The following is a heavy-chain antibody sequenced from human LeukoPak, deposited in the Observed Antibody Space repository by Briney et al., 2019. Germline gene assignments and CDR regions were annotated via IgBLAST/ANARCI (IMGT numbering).Heavy chain of an antibody. CDR3: ARRYDILTGYGYYYYYGMDV. CDR1: GFTFSSYE. CDR2: ISSSGSTI. J-gene: IGHJ6*04. D-gene: IGHD3-9*01. Sequence: GGSLRLSCAASGFTFSSYEMNWVRQAPGKGLEWVSYISSSGSTIYYADSVKGRFTISRDNAKNSLYLQMNSLRAEGTAVYYCARRYDILTGYGYYYYYGMDVWGKGTTVTVSS. V-gene: IGHV3-48*03.